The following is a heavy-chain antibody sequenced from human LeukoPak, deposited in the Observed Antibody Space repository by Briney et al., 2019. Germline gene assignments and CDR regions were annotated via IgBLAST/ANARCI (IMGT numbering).Heavy chain of an antibody. CDR3: GRAYDFSRH. CDR1: GFTFSSHA. CDR2: IQYDGSHK. V-gene: IGHV3-30*02. J-gene: IGHJ4*02. Sequence: TGGSLRLSCTASGFTFSSHAIHWFRQAPGKGLEWVSFIQYDGSHKSYADSVKGRFIISRDNSKNTLYLQMNSLRAEDTALYYCGRAYDFSRHWGQGTLVTVS. D-gene: IGHD3-3*01.